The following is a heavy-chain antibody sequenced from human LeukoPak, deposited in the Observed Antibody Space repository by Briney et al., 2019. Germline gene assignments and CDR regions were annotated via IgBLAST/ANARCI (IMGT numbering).Heavy chain of an antibody. Sequence: GGSLRLSCAASGFTFSSYGMHWVRQAPGKGLEWVAVISYDGSNKYYADSVKGRFTISRDNSKNTLYLQMNSLRAEDTAVYYCAREGSSGSYLFDYWGQGTLVTVSS. CDR1: GFTFSSYG. CDR3: AREGSSGSYLFDY. J-gene: IGHJ4*02. CDR2: ISYDGSNK. V-gene: IGHV3-30*03. D-gene: IGHD1-26*01.